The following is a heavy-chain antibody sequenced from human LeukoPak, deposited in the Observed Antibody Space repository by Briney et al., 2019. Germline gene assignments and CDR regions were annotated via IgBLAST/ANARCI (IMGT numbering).Heavy chain of an antibody. D-gene: IGHD3-22*01. J-gene: IGHJ4*02. CDR3: ARKSPYDSSGYYGNFDY. CDR2: IYPGDYDT. CDR1: GYRFTSYW. Sequence: GESLKISFKGSGYRFTSYWIGWVRPMPGKGLEWMGIIYPGDYDTRYSPSFQGQVTISADKSISTAYLQWSSLKASDTAMYYCARKSPYDSSGYYGNFDYWGQGTLVTVSS. V-gene: IGHV5-51*01.